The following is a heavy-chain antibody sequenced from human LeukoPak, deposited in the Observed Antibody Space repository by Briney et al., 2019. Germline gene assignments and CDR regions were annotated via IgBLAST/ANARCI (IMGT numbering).Heavy chain of an antibody. D-gene: IGHD6-25*01. CDR3: ANPPGYRGNPDEAFDI. Sequence: GESLVLSCKGSGYSFTSFWIGWVREMPGKGLEWMGIIYPGDSDTKYSPSFQGQVTLSVDKSISTAYLQWSSLKASDTAMYYCANPPGYRGNPDEAFDIRGQGTMVTVSS. CDR2: IYPGDSDT. CDR1: GYSFTSFW. J-gene: IGHJ3*02. V-gene: IGHV5-51*01.